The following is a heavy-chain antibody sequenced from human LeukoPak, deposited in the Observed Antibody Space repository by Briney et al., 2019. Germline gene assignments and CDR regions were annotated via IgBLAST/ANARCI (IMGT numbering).Heavy chain of an antibody. J-gene: IGHJ5*02. V-gene: IGHV3-7*03. D-gene: IGHD3-10*01. CDR3: AKGSSAGFRTYYYGSGSYHWFDP. CDR2: IKQDGSEK. Sequence: GGSLRLSCAASGFTFSSYWMSWVRQAPGKGLEWVANIKQDGSEKYYVDSVKGRFTISRDNAKNSLYLQMNSLRAEDTALYYCAKGSSAGFRTYYYGSGSYHWFDPWGQGTLVTVSS. CDR1: GFTFSSYW.